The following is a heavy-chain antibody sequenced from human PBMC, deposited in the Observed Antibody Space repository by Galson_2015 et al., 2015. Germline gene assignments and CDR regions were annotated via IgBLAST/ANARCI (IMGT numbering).Heavy chain of an antibody. Sequence: QSGAEVKKPGESLKISCKGSGYSFTSYWIGWVRQMPGKGLEWMGIIYPGDSDTRYSPSFQGQVTISADKSISTAYLQWSSLKASDTAMYYCARLNTPGIVATIDSFDYWGQGTLVTVSS. CDR1: GYSFTSYW. D-gene: IGHD5-12*01. CDR3: ARLNTPGIVATIDSFDY. J-gene: IGHJ4*02. CDR2: IYPGDSDT. V-gene: IGHV5-51*01.